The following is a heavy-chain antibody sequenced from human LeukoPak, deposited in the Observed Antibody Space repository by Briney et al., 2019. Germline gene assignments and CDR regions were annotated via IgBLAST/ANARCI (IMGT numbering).Heavy chain of an antibody. J-gene: IGHJ5*02. CDR3: ARRSTSSEWFDP. CDR1: GYTFASYR. CDR2: IYPGDSDT. Sequence: GESLKISCKGSGYTFASYRIAWVRQMPGKGLEWMGVIYPGDSDTRYSPSFQGQVTISADKTISTAYLQWSSLKASDTAIYYCARRSTSSEWFDPWGQGTLVTVSS. V-gene: IGHV5-51*01. D-gene: IGHD6-6*01.